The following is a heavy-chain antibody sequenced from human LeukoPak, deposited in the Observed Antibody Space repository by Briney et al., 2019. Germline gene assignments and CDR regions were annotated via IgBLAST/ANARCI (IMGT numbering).Heavy chain of an antibody. V-gene: IGHV3-7*01. CDR3: ARGGMVRRVMGAFDI. J-gene: IGHJ3*02. CDR2: IKQDGSEK. D-gene: IGHD3-10*01. Sequence: EGSLRLSCAASGFTFSNYWMSWVRQAPGKGLEWVADIKQDGSEKYYVDSVKGRFTVSRDNAKNSLYLQMNSLRAEDTAVFYCARGGMVRRVMGAFDIWGQGTLVTVSS. CDR1: GFTFSNYW.